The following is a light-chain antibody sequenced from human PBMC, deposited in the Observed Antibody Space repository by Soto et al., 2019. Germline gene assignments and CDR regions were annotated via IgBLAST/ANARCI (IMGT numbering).Light chain of an antibody. V-gene: IGKV3-20*01. J-gene: IGKJ5*01. CDR1: QSVSSN. Sequence: IVLTQSPATLSVSPGERATLSCRASQSVSSNLAWHQQRPGQAPRVIMYGASRRATGIPDRFSGGGSGTDFTLTISRLEPEDFAVYFCQQYAGPPTTFGQGTRLEIK. CDR2: GAS. CDR3: QQYAGPPTT.